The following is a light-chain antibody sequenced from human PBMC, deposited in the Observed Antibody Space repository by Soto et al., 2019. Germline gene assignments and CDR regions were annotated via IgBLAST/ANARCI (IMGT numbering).Light chain of an antibody. V-gene: IGKV3-20*01. Sequence: EIVLTQSPGTLSLSPGERATLSCRASQSVSSNYLAWYQHKPGQAPRLLIYGASSRATDIPDRFSGSGSGTDFPLTISRVEPEDFAMYYCQQYGSPVTFGQGTKLDIK. J-gene: IGKJ2*01. CDR2: GAS. CDR3: QQYGSPVT. CDR1: QSVSSNY.